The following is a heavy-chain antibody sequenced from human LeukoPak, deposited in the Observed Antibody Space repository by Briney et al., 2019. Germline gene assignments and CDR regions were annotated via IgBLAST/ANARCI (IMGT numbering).Heavy chain of an antibody. Sequence: VASVKVSCKASGYTFTGYYMHWVRQDPGQGLEWMGWINTNTGNPTYAQGFTGRFVFSLDTSVSTAYLQISSLKAEDTAVYYCARESPITYYYDSSGYLRSNWFDPWGQGTLVTVSS. V-gene: IGHV7-4-1*02. D-gene: IGHD3-22*01. J-gene: IGHJ5*02. CDR1: GYTFTGYY. CDR3: ARESPITYYYDSSGYLRSNWFDP. CDR2: INTNTGNP.